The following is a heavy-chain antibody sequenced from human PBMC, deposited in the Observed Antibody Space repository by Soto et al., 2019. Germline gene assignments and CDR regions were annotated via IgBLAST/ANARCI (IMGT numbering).Heavy chain of an antibody. CDR2: ISGSGST. Sequence: QVQLQESGPGLVKPSETLSLTCTVSGGSINSYFWSWIRQPAGKGLEWIGRISGSGSTIYNPSLKSRVTMSVDTSKKQFSLNLSPVTAADTAVYFCARDVGLAAGMDVWGRGTTVSVSS. D-gene: IGHD6-13*01. J-gene: IGHJ6*02. V-gene: IGHV4-4*07. CDR1: GGSINSYF. CDR3: ARDVGLAAGMDV.